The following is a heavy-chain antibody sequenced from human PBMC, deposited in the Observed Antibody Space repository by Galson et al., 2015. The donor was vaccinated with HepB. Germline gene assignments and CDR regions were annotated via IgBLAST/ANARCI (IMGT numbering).Heavy chain of an antibody. D-gene: IGHD6-19*01. Sequence: SLRLSCAASGFTFSSYGMHWVRQAPGKGLEWVAFIRYDGSNKYYADSVKGRFTISRDNSKNTLYLQMNSLRAEDTAVYYCAKDRTKSSGWYWALDYWGQGTLVTVSS. CDR2: IRYDGSNK. CDR1: GFTFSSYG. CDR3: AKDRTKSSGWYWALDY. J-gene: IGHJ4*02. V-gene: IGHV3-30*02.